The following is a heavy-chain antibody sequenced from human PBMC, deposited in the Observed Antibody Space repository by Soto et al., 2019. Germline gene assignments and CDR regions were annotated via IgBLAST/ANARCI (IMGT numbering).Heavy chain of an antibody. CDR1: GYSFTSYW. V-gene: IGHV5-10-1*01. CDR3: ARRRYCSGGSCPFDP. Sequence: GESLKISCKGSGYSFTSYWISWVRQMPGKGLEWMGRIDPSDSYTNYSPSFQGHVTISADKSISTAYLQWSSLKASDTAMYYCARRRYCSGGSCPFDPWGQGTLVTVSS. CDR2: IDPSDSYT. D-gene: IGHD2-15*01. J-gene: IGHJ5*02.